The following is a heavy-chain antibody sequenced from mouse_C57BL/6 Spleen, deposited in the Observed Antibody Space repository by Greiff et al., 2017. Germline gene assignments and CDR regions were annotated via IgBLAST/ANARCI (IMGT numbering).Heavy chain of an antibody. D-gene: IGHD1-1*01. CDR3: ARTTRYAMDY. CDR2: FDPNSGGT. J-gene: IGHJ4*01. Sequence: QVQLQQPGAELVKPGASVKLSCKASGYTFTSYWMHWVKQRPGRGLEWIGRFDPNSGGTKYNEKFKSKATLTVDKPSSTAYMQLSSLTSEDSAVYYCARTTRYAMDYWGQGTSVTVSS. V-gene: IGHV1-72*01. CDR1: GYTFTSYW.